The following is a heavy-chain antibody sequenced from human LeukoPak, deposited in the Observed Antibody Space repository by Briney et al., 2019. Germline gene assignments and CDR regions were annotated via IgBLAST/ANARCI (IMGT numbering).Heavy chain of an antibody. CDR2: ISGSSSYI. CDR3: ARVYYYDVNWFDP. J-gene: IGHJ5*02. CDR1: GFSFSSYT. V-gene: IGHV3-21*01. D-gene: IGHD3-22*01. Sequence: GGSLRLSCAASGFSFSSYTMNWVRQTPGKGLEWVSSISGSSSYIYYADSVKGRFTISRDNAKNSLYLHMNSLRAEDTAVYYCARVYYYDVNWFDPWGQGTLLTVSS.